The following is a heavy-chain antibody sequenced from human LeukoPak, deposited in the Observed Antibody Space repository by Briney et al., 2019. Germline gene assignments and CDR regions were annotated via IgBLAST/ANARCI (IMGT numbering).Heavy chain of an antibody. Sequence: SETLSLTCTVSGGSISRDYWSWIRQPPGKGLERIGYSYYSCRTNYNPSLRSRVTISADTSKNQFSLKLRSVTAADTAVYYCARCEYGDYPFDYWGQRTLVTDCS. CDR1: GGSISRDY. CDR3: ARCEYGDYPFDY. V-gene: IGHV4-59*01. CDR2: SYYSCRT. J-gene: IGHJ4*02. D-gene: IGHD4-17*01.